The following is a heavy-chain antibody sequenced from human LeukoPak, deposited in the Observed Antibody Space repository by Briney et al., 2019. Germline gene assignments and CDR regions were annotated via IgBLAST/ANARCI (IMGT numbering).Heavy chain of an antibody. V-gene: IGHV4-39*07. CDR2: IYSSGST. J-gene: IGHJ4*02. CDR1: GGSISSSYYY. D-gene: IGHD4-17*01. Sequence: SETLSLTCTVSGGSISSSYYYWGWIRQPPGKGLEWIGSIYSSGSTYYNPSLKSRVTISVDTSKNQFSLKLTSVTAADTAVYFCAEHADDYGDNYFDYWGRGTLVTVSS. CDR3: AEHADDYGDNYFDY.